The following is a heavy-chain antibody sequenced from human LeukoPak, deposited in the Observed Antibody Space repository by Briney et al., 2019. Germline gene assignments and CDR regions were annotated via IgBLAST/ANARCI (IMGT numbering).Heavy chain of an antibody. CDR2: IRSKANSYAT. Sequence: PGGSLRLSCAVSGFNSSDAAMHWVRQASGKGLEWVGRIRSKANSYATTYAASVKGRFTISRDDSKNTAYLQMNGLQIEDTAMYFCSRIGPSCGGDCYVDYWGQGTLVSVSS. CDR3: SRIGPSCGGDCYVDY. V-gene: IGHV3-73*01. D-gene: IGHD2-21*02. CDR1: GFNSSDAA. J-gene: IGHJ4*02.